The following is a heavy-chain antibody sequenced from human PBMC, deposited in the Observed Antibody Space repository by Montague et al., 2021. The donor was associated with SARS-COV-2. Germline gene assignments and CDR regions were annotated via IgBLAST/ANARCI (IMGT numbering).Heavy chain of an antibody. CDR2: IYDSGST. J-gene: IGHJ4*02. D-gene: IGHD4-17*01. V-gene: IGHV4-59*01. CDR1: GSSIRSYY. Sequence: SETLSLTCIVSGSSIRSYYWSWIRQPPGKGLEWIGYIYDSGSTNYNPSLKSRVTISVDTSKNQFSLKLSSVTAADTAVYYCAREDTVTTFGGPYYIDSWGQGTLATVPT. CDR3: AREDTVTTFGGPYYIDS.